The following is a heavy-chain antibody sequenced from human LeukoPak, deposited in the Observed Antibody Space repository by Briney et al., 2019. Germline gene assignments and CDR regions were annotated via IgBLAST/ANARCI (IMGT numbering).Heavy chain of an antibody. CDR2: VKSVAEGGAS. J-gene: IGHJ3*02. D-gene: IGHD4-17*01. Sequence: PGGSLRLSCTASGFTFGDYAMSWFRQAPGKGLEWVGRVKSVAEGGASEYGTPVKGRFTISRDDSKKTVYLQMHNLSTEDTALYYCTKNTGDFDIWGQGTMVIVSS. CDR3: TKNTGDFDI. V-gene: IGHV3-15*01. CDR1: GFTFGDYA.